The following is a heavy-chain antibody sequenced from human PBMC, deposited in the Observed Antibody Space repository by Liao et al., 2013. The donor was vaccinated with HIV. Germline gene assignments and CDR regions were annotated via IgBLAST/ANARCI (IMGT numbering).Heavy chain of an antibody. D-gene: IGHD3-9*01. CDR3: ARDHQYYDIFTGSSIPFDY. CDR2: IYYSGST. Sequence: QLQLQESGPGLVKPSETLSLTCTVSGGSISSSSYYWGVDPPAPTGRGVEWIANIYYSGSTYYNPSLKSRVTISVDTSKNQFSLNLDSVTAADTAVYYCARDHQYYDIFTGSSIPFDYWGQGTLVTVSS. CDR1: GGSISSSSYY. J-gene: IGHJ4*02. V-gene: IGHV4-39*07.